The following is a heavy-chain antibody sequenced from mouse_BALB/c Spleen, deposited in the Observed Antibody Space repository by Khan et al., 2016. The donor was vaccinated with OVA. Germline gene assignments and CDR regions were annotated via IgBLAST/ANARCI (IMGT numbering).Heavy chain of an antibody. D-gene: IGHD1-2*01. V-gene: IGHV1-77*01. CDR1: GYTFTDYY. CDR3: ARRNYYGYTFAY. J-gene: IGHJ3*01. Sequence: QVQLRQSGAELARPGASVKLSCKASGYTFTDYYINWVKQRPGQGLEWIGEISPGSGDTYYNERFKGKATLTADKSSSNASMQLSSLTSEASAVYFCARRNYYGYTFAYWGQGTLVTVSA. CDR2: ISPGSGDT.